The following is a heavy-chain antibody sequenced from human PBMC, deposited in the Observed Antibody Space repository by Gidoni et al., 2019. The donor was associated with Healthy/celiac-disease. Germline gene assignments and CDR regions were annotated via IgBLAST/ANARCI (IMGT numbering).Heavy chain of an antibody. V-gene: IGHV1-46*01. D-gene: IGHD2-8*01. CDR1: GSTFPSYY. Sequence: QVQLVQSGAEGKKPGASVKVYGKASGSTFPSYYMHWLRQAPGQGLEWLGIINPSGGSTSYAQKFQSRVTMTRDTSTSTVYMELSSLRSEDTAVYYCARGVLMEAWGWDDYWGQGTLVTVSS. CDR2: INPSGGST. CDR3: ARGVLMEAWGWDDY. J-gene: IGHJ4*02.